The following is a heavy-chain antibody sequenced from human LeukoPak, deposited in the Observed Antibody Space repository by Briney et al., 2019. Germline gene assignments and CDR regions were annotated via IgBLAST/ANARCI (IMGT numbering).Heavy chain of an antibody. CDR3: ARGYCSGGSCYSVENWFDP. V-gene: IGHV1-2*06. CDR2: INPNSGGT. D-gene: IGHD2-15*01. J-gene: IGHJ5*02. Sequence: ASVKVSCKAAGYTFTGYYMFWVRQAPGQGLEWMGRINPNSGGTNYAQKFQGRVTMTRDTSISTAYMELSRLRSDDTAVYYCARGYCSGGSCYSVENWFDPWGQGTLITVSS. CDR1: GYTFTGYY.